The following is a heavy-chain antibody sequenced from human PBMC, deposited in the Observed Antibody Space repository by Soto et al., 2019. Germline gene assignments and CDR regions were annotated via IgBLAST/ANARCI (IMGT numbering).Heavy chain of an antibody. V-gene: IGHV4-30-4*01. J-gene: IGHJ6*02. D-gene: IGHD3-16*01. CDR1: GDSISSGNKY. CDR3: ARVPSPFDYCDAMDV. CDR2: IFSSGTT. Sequence: QVQLRESGPGLVMPSQTLSLTCTVSGDSISSGNKYWSWIRQPPGKGLEWIGYIFSSGTTYYNPSLKSRLTMSLDASQNQFSLKLNSLTDADPAVYFCARVPSPFDYCDAMDVWGQGTTVTVSS.